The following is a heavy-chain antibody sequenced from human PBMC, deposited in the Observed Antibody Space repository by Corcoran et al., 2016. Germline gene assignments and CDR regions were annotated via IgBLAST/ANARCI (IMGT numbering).Heavy chain of an antibody. CDR2: IYPGDSDI. CDR3: ARHLWHDYVWGSYRYNYGMDV. Sequence: EVQLVQSGAEVKKPGESLKISCKGSGYSFTSYWIGWVRQMPGKGLEWMGIIYPGDSDIRYSPSFQGQVTIPADKSISTAYLQWSSLKASDTAMDYCARHLWHDYVWGSYRYNYGMDVWGQGTTVSVSS. J-gene: IGHJ6*02. CDR1: GYSFTSYW. V-gene: IGHV5-51*01. D-gene: IGHD3-16*02.